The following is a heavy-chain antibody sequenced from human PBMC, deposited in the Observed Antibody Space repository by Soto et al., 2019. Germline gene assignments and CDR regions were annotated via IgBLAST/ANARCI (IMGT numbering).Heavy chain of an antibody. J-gene: IGHJ4*02. CDR2: IIPIFGTA. D-gene: IGHD3-22*01. CDR3: ASSFLYSNNHYYHSLTFDY. CDR1: GGTFSSYA. V-gene: IGHV1-69*13. Sequence: ASVKVSCKASGGTFSSYAISWVRQAPGQGLEWMGGIIPIFGTANYAQKFQGRVTITADESTSTVYMELSSLRSEDTAVYYCASSFLYSNNHYYHSLTFDYWGQGTLVTVSS.